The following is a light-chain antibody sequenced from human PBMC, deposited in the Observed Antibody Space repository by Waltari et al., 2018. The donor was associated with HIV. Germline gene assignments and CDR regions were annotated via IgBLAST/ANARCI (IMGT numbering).Light chain of an antibody. CDR1: GGHSNYA. CDR3: QTWGAGILV. CDR2: LNSDGSH. V-gene: IGLV4-69*01. Sequence: QLVLTQSPSASASLGASVKLTCTLSGGHSNYAIAWHQQQPEKGPRYLMKLNSDGSHSKGDGIPDRCSGSSSGPGRYLTISSLRSEDEGDYYCQTWGAGILVFGGGTKLTVL. J-gene: IGLJ3*02.